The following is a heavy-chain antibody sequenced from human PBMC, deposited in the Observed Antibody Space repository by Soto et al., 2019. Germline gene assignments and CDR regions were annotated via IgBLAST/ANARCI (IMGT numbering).Heavy chain of an antibody. V-gene: IGHV3-48*01. CDR1: GFTFRNYA. CDR2: ISGSSETI. CDR3: ARDLWPERETTPSDYFVS. D-gene: IGHD2-15*01. J-gene: IGHJ4*02. Sequence: PGGSLRLSCAASGFTFRNYAMNWVRQAPGMGLDWVSYISGSSETIYYADSVKGRFTISRDNAKNSLYLQMNTLRAEDTAVYYCARDLWPERETTPSDYFVSRGQGTLVTVSS.